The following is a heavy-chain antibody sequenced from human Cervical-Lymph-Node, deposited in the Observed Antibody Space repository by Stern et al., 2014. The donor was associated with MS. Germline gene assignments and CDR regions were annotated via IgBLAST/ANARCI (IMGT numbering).Heavy chain of an antibody. D-gene: IGHD3-9*01. Sequence: VQLVESGPGLVRPSQTLSLTCSVSGGSISNGLYYWSWIRQPPGKGLEWLGYIHHSGTTRYNPSLNSRVSISVDTSKNQFSLKVTSVTAAETALYYCARVADFDWSYDSWGQGILVTVSS. CDR3: ARVADFDWSYDS. V-gene: IGHV4-31*03. CDR1: GGSISNGLYY. J-gene: IGHJ4*02. CDR2: IHHSGTT.